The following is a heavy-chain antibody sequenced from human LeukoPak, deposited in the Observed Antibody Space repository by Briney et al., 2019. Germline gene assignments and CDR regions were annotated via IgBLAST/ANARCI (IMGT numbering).Heavy chain of an antibody. CDR1: GGSISSSSYY. D-gene: IGHD3-10*01. CDR3: ATIQEYYYGSGTYWYFDL. Sequence: SETLSLTCTVSGGSISSSSYYWGWIRQPPGKGLDWIGSIYYSGSTNYNPSLKSRVTMSVDTSRNQFSLKLSSVTAADTAVYYCATIQEYYYGSGTYWYFDLWGRGTLVTVSS. V-gene: IGHV4-39*07. J-gene: IGHJ2*01. CDR2: IYYSGST.